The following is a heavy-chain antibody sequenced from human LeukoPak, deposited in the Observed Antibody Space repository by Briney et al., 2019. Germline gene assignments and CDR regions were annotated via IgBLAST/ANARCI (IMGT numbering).Heavy chain of an antibody. V-gene: IGHV1-2*04. CDR2: INPNSGGT. Sequence: ASVKVSCKASGYTLTGYYMHWVRQAPGQGLEWMGWINPNSGGTNYAQKFQGWVTMTRDTSISTAYMELSRLRSDDTAVYYCAMTMPSRDNWFDPWGQGTLVTVSS. CDR3: AMTMPSRDNWFDP. D-gene: IGHD4/OR15-4a*01. CDR1: GYTLTGYY. J-gene: IGHJ5*02.